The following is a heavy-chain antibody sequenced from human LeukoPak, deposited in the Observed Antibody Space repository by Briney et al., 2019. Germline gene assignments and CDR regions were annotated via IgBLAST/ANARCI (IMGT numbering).Heavy chain of an antibody. CDR1: GYTFTSYY. CDR2: INPSGGST. D-gene: IGHD6-6*01. V-gene: IGHV1-46*01. J-gene: IGHJ6*03. CDR3: ARDLGQLAGTWYYMDV. Sequence: ASVKVSCKASGYTFTSYYMHWVRQAPGQGLEWMGIINPSGGSTSYAQKFQGRVTMTRDMSTSTVYMELSSLRSEDTAVYYCARDLGQLAGTWYYMDVWGKGTTVTVSS.